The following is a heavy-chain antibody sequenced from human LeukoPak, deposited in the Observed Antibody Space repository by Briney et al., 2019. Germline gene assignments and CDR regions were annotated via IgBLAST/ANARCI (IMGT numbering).Heavy chain of an antibody. CDR3: ARGLESSGWYGMDV. V-gene: IGHV1-46*01. J-gene: IGHJ6*02. CDR2: INTSGATT. D-gene: IGHD6-19*01. CDR1: GYTFSRHY. Sequence: ASVKVSCKTSGYTFSRHYIHWVRQAPGQGLEWLGIINTSGATTRYGQNFKGRVTATRDTSTGTVYMEMSSLNSGDTAVYYCARGLESSGWYGMDVWGQGTTIIVSS.